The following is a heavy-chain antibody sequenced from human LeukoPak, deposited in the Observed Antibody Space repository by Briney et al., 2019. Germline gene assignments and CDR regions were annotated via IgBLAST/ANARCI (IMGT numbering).Heavy chain of an antibody. Sequence: SETLSLTCTVSGGSISSYYWSWIRQPPGKGLEWIGYIFYSGSTNYNPSLKSRVTISVDTSKNQFSLKLSSVTAADTAVYYCARTTEGGYSYDYFYYYYMDVWGKGTSVTIS. J-gene: IGHJ6*03. D-gene: IGHD5-18*01. CDR3: ARTTEGGYSYDYFYYYYMDV. CDR1: GGSISSYY. V-gene: IGHV4-59*01. CDR2: IFYSGST.